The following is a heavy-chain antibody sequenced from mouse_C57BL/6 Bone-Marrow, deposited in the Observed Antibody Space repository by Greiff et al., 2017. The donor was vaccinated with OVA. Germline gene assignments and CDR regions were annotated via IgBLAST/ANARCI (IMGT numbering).Heavy chain of an antibody. CDR1: GYTFTDYN. Sequence: EVKLMESGPELVKPGASVKMSCKASGYTFTDYNMHWVKQSHGKSLEWIGYINPNNGGTSYNQKFKGKATLTVNKSSSTAYMELRSLTSEDSAVYYCARGAFYGSRWSYFDYWGQGTTLTVSS. V-gene: IGHV1-22*01. CDR2: INPNNGGT. CDR3: ARGAFYGSRWSYFDY. D-gene: IGHD1-1*01. J-gene: IGHJ2*01.